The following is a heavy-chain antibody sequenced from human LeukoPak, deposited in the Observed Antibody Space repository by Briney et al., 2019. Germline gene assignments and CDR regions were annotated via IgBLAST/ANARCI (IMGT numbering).Heavy chain of an antibody. V-gene: IGHV4-59*08. CDR3: ARHAYSYGHPADAFDI. Sequence: SETLSLTCTVSGGSISNYYWSWIRQPPGKGLEWIGYIYYSGSTNYNPSLKSRVTISVDTSKNQFSLKLSSVTAADTAVYYCARHAYSYGHPADAFDIWGQGTMVTVSS. D-gene: IGHD5-18*01. CDR2: IYYSGST. J-gene: IGHJ3*02. CDR1: GGSISNYY.